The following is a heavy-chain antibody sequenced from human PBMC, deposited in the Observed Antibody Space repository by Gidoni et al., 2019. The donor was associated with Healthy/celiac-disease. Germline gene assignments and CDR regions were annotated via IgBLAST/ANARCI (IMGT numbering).Heavy chain of an antibody. CDR1: GFTFSSYA. D-gene: IGHD3-3*01. CDR3: ARGGLRFLEWSELNYFDY. Sequence: QVQLVESGGGVVQPGRSLRLSCAASGFTFSSYAMHWVRQAPGKGLEWVAVISYDGSNKYYADSVKGRFTISRDNSKNTLYLQMNSLRAEDTAVYYCARGGLRFLEWSELNYFDYWGQGTLVTVSS. V-gene: IGHV3-30-3*01. CDR2: ISYDGSNK. J-gene: IGHJ4*02.